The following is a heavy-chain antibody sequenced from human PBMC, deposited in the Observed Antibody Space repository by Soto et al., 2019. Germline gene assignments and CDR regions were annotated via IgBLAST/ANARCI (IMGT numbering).Heavy chain of an antibody. Sequence: ASVKVSCKASGYTFTSYGISWVRQAPGQGLEWMGWISAYNGNTNYAQKLQGRVTMTTDTSTSTAYMELRSLRSDDTAVYYCASYRLGYCSGGSCYSPSFAFDIWGQGTMVTVSS. D-gene: IGHD2-15*01. J-gene: IGHJ3*02. V-gene: IGHV1-18*01. CDR1: GYTFTSYG. CDR3: ASYRLGYCSGGSCYSPSFAFDI. CDR2: ISAYNGNT.